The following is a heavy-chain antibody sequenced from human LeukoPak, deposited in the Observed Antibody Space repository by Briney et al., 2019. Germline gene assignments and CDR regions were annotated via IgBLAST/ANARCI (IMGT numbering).Heavy chain of an antibody. CDR1: GYTFTSYG. CDR3: ARDHYYDSSAYLNWFDP. V-gene: IGHV1-18*01. CDR2: ISAYNGNT. Sequence: ASVKVSCKASGYTFTSYGISWVRQAPGQGLEWMGWISAYNGNTNYAQKLQGRVTMTTDTSKRTAYMELRSLRSDDTAVYYCARDHYYDSSAYLNWFDPWGQGTLVTVSS. D-gene: IGHD3-22*01. J-gene: IGHJ5*02.